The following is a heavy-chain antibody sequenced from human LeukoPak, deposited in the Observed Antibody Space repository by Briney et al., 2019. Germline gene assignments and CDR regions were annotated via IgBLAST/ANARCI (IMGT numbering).Heavy chain of an antibody. Sequence: GGSLRLSCAASGFTFSSYGMHWVRQAPGKGLEWGVVISYDESNKYYADSVKGRFTISRDNSKNTLYLQMNSLRAEDTAVYYCAKVKYCSSTSCYTDRGYYYYYGMDVWGQGTTVTVSS. J-gene: IGHJ6*02. CDR2: ISYDESNK. CDR3: AKVKYCSSTSCYTDRGYYYYYGMDV. D-gene: IGHD2-2*02. V-gene: IGHV3-30*18. CDR1: GFTFSSYG.